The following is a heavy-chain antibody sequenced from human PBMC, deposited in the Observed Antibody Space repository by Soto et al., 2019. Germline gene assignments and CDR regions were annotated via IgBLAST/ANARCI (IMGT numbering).Heavy chain of an antibody. V-gene: IGHV3-74*01. J-gene: IGHJ4*02. CDR1: GFTFSTYW. CDR3: ARATGSNYPFDY. D-gene: IGHD4-4*01. Sequence: EVQLVESGGGLVQPGGSLRLSFAATGFTFSTYWMHWVRQGPGKGLVCVSRISTDGSSTNYADSVKGRFTISRDNAKSTLYLQMNSLRADDTAVYYCARATGSNYPFDYWGQGSLVTVSA. CDR2: ISTDGSST.